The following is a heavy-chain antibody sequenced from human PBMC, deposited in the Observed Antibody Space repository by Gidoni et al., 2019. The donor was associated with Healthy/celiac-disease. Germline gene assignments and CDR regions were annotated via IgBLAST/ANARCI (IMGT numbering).Heavy chain of an antibody. CDR3: AREGQEFGAVAGYFDY. Sequence: VQLQQWGAGLLTPSETLSLTCASSGGSFSGYYWSWRRQPPGKGLEWIGEINHSGSTNYNPDLKRRVTISVDKSKDQFSLKLSSVTAADTAVYYCAREGQEFGAVAGYFDYWGQGTLVTVSS. J-gene: IGHJ4*02. D-gene: IGHD6-19*01. CDR1: GGSFSGYY. CDR2: INHSGST. V-gene: IGHV4-34*01.